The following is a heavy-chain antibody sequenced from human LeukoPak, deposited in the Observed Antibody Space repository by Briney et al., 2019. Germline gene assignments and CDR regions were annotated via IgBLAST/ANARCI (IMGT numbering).Heavy chain of an antibody. CDR2: IRYDGSNK. Sequence: PGRSLRLSCAASGFTFSTYAMNWVRQAPGKGLEWVAFIRYDGSNKYYADSVKGRFTISRDNSKNTLYLQMNSLRAEDTAVYYCAKEGSSAHDYWGQGTLVTVSS. J-gene: IGHJ4*02. D-gene: IGHD3-10*01. CDR1: GFTFSTYA. V-gene: IGHV3-30*02. CDR3: AKEGSSAHDY.